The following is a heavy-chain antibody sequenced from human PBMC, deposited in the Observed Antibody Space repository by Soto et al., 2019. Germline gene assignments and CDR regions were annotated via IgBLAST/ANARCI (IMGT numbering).Heavy chain of an antibody. CDR1: GYTFYSHS. J-gene: IGHJ6*02. CDR3: ARCIQQDYYYGMDV. Sequence: QAQLVQSGAEVKKPGASVKVSCKASGYTFYSHSISWVRQAPGQGLEWMGRISADNGNTKYAQKFRGRGTMTTDTXXGTGYMEVRNLRSDDTAVYYCARCIQQDYYYGMDVWGQGTTVTVSS. V-gene: IGHV1-18*01. CDR2: ISADNGNT. D-gene: IGHD5-18*01.